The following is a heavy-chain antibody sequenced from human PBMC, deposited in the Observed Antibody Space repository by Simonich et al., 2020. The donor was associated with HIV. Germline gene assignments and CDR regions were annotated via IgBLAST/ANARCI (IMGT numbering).Heavy chain of an antibody. CDR3: AKDRYYNFWSGYYDY. V-gene: IGHV3-23*01. J-gene: IGHJ4*02. CDR1: GFTFSSYA. Sequence: EVQLLEYGGGLVQPGGSLRLSCAASGFTFSSYAMSWVRQAPGRGLWLVYAIGGSGGSTDYADTVKGRFTISRDNSKNTLYLQMNSLRAEDTAVYYCAKDRYYNFWSGYYDYWGQGTLVTVSS. D-gene: IGHD3-3*01. CDR2: IGGSGGST.